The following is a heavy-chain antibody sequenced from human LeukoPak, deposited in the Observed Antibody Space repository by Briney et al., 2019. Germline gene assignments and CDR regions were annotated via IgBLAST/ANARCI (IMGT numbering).Heavy chain of an antibody. V-gene: IGHV3-23*01. J-gene: IGHJ4*02. CDR3: AKDRGKYYDILTGYFDY. D-gene: IGHD3-9*01. CDR1: GFTFSSYA. Sequence: GGSLRLSRAASGFTFSSYAMSWVRQAPGKGLEWVSAISGSGGSTYYADSVKGRFTISRDNSKNTLYLQMNSLRAEDTAVYYCAKDRGKYYDILTGYFDYWGQGTQVTVSS. CDR2: ISGSGGST.